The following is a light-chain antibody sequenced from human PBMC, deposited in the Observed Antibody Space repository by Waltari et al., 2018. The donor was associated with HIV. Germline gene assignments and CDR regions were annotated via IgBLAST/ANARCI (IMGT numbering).Light chain of an antibody. J-gene: IGKJ2*01. CDR1: QSVSTD. V-gene: IGKV3-15*01. Sequence: EIVMTQSPATLSVSPGERATLSCRASQSVSTDLAWYQQKPGQAPRLLIYRASTRATGIPARFIGSGSGTEFTLTISSLQSEDFAIYYCHQYNIWPPYTFGQGTKLEIK. CDR2: RAS. CDR3: HQYNIWPPYT.